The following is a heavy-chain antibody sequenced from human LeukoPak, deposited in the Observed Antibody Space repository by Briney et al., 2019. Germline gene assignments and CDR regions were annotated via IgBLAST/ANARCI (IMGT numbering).Heavy chain of an antibody. V-gene: IGHV4-61*01. CDR1: GGSITISNSNW. D-gene: IGHD3-16*01. Sequence: PSETLSLTCAVSGGSITISNSNWWSWVRQPPGKGLEWIGYIYYSGSTNYNPSLKSRVTISVDTSKNQFSLKLSSVTAADTAVYYCARDGVLGGLFVWDYWGQGTLATVSS. CDR3: ARDGVLGGLFVWDY. CDR2: IYYSGST. J-gene: IGHJ4*02.